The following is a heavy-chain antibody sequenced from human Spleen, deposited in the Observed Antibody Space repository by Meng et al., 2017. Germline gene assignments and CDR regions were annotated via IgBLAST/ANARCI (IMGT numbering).Heavy chain of an antibody. Sequence: QVQLVQAGAGVKKPGASVKVSCKASGYTFTSYGISWVRQAPGQGLEWMGWISAYNGNTNYAQKLQGRVTITADDSTTTSYMEVSSLRSEDTAVYYCARGVAAVGKGFDPWGQGTLVTVSS. CDR3: ARGVAAVGKGFDP. J-gene: IGHJ5*02. D-gene: IGHD6-13*01. CDR2: ISAYNGNT. V-gene: IGHV1-18*01. CDR1: GYTFTSYG.